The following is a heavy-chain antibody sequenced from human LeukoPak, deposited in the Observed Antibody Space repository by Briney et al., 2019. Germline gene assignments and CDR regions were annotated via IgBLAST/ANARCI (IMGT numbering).Heavy chain of an antibody. D-gene: IGHD6-6*01. CDR3: ARLEYSSSSGLRVFDY. J-gene: IGHJ4*02. V-gene: IGHV4-39*01. CDR2: IYYSGST. CDR1: GDSIDSSSYY. Sequence: SETLSLTRTVSGDSIDSSSYYWGWIRQPPGKGLEWIGSIYYSGSTYYNPSLKSRVTISVDTSKNQFSLKLSSVTAADTAVYYCARLEYSSSSGLRVFDYWGQGTLVTVSS.